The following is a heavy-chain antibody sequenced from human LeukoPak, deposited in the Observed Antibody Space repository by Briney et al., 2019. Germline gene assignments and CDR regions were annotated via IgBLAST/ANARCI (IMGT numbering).Heavy chain of an antibody. J-gene: IGHJ4*02. V-gene: IGHV3-48*01. CDR1: GFFFSSYG. Sequence: HPGGSLRLSCAASGFFFSSYGMNWVRQAPGQGLEWVSYIGTASKTIYYADSVKGRFTISRDNSKNTLYLQMNSLRAEDTAVYYCASVTYSSSLDYFDYWGQGTLVTDSS. D-gene: IGHD6-13*01. CDR3: ASVTYSSSLDYFDY. CDR2: IGTASKTI.